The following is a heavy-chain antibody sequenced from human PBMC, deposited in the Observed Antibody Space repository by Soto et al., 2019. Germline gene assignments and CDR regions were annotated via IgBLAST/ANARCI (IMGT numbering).Heavy chain of an antibody. CDR1: GYTFTSYG. CDR2: ISAYNGNT. V-gene: IGHV1-18*04. J-gene: IGHJ4*02. Sequence: GASVKVSCKASGYTFTSYGISWVRQAPGQGLEWMGWISAYNGNTNYAQKLQGRVTMTTGTSTSTAYMELRSLRSDDTAVYYCARYCSGGSCYSGAVDYWGQGTLVTVSS. D-gene: IGHD2-15*01. CDR3: ARYCSGGSCYSGAVDY.